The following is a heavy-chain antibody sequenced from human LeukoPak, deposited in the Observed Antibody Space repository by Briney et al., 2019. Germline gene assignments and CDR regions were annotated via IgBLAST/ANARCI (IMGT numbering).Heavy chain of an antibody. CDR3: ARGRGKIYSGSYYPFDY. J-gene: IGHJ4*02. CDR1: GYSFTNYD. Sequence: ASVKVSCKASGYSFTNYDINWVRQATGQGLEWMGWMNPKSGDTGYSQKFQGRVFITRDTSINTAYMELSSLGSEDTAVYYCARGRGKIYSGSYYPFDYWGQGTLVTVSS. V-gene: IGHV1-8*03. D-gene: IGHD1-26*01. CDR2: MNPKSGDT.